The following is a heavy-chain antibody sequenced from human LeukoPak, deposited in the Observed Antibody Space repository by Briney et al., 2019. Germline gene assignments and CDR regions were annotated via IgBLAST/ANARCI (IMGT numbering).Heavy chain of an antibody. CDR3: ARGVNSGYFDY. Sequence: SETLFLTCTVSGGSISSGSYYWSWIRQPAGKGLEWIGRIYTSGSTNYNPSLKSRVTISVDTSKNQFSLKLTSVTAADTAVYYCARGVNSGYFDYCGQGTLVTVSS. D-gene: IGHD1-26*01. V-gene: IGHV4-61*02. CDR1: GGSISSGSYY. J-gene: IGHJ4*02. CDR2: IYTSGST.